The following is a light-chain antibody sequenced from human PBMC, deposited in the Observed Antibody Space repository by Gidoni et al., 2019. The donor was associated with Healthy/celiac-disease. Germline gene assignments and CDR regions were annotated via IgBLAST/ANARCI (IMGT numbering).Light chain of an antibody. CDR1: QCISSY. Sequence: IRITPSPSSLSASTGDRVTITCRASQCISSYLAWYQQKPGKAPKLLIYAASTLQSGVPSWFSGSGSGTDFTLTISCLQSEDFATYYCQQYYSYPRTFGQGTKVEIK. J-gene: IGKJ1*01. V-gene: IGKV1-8*01. CDR3: QQYYSYPRT. CDR2: AAS.